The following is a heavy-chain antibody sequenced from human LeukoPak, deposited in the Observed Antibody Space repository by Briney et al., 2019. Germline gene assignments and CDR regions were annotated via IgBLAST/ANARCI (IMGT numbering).Heavy chain of an antibody. Sequence: PGGSLRLSCAASGFTFSSYGMNWVRQAPGKGLEWVSSISSSSSYIYYADSVKGRFTISRDNAKNSLYLQMNSLRAEDTAVYYCASGLVNDDWFDPWGQGTLVTVSS. CDR3: ASGLVNDDWFDP. J-gene: IGHJ5*02. CDR1: GFTFSSYG. D-gene: IGHD6-6*01. CDR2: ISSSSSYI. V-gene: IGHV3-21*01.